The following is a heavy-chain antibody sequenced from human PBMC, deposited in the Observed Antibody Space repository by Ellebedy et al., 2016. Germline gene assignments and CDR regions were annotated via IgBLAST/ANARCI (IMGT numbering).Heavy chain of an antibody. J-gene: IGHJ6*03. D-gene: IGHD5-18*01. V-gene: IGHV4-59*12. CDR1: GGSISSYY. CDR3: ARVRGYSYGNRYYYYMDV. CDR2: IYYSGST. Sequence: SETLSLTXTVSGGSISSYYWSWIRQPPGKGLEWIGYIYYSGSTNYNPSLKSRVTISVDTSKNQFSLKLSSVTAADTAVYYCARVRGYSYGNRYYYYMDVWGKGTTVTVSS.